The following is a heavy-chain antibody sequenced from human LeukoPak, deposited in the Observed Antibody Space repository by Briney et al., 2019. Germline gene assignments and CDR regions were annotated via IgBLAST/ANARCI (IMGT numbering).Heavy chain of an antibody. CDR1: GYTFTSYC. CDR2: INPSGGST. Sequence: ASVKVYCKASGYTFTSYCMHWVRQAPGQGLEWMGIINPSGGSTSYAQKFQGRVTMTRDTSTSTVYMELSSLRSEDTAVYYCARQWIQNYSFDCWGQGTLVTVSS. CDR3: ARQWIQNYSFDC. V-gene: IGHV1-46*01. J-gene: IGHJ4*02. D-gene: IGHD5-18*01.